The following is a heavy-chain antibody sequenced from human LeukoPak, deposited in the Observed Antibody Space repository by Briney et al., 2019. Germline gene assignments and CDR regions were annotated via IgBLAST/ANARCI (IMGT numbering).Heavy chain of an antibody. Sequence: GGSLRLSCAASGFTFSSYGMHWVRQAPGKGLEWVAVISYDGSNKYYADSVKGRFTISRDNSENTLYLQMNSLRAEDTAVYYCAKDFFDLYLFDYWGQGTLVTVSS. J-gene: IGHJ4*02. CDR2: ISYDGSNK. D-gene: IGHD3-16*01. V-gene: IGHV3-30*18. CDR1: GFTFSSYG. CDR3: AKDFFDLYLFDY.